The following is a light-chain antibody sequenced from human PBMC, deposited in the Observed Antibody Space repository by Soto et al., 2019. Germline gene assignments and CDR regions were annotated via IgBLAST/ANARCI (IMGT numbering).Light chain of an antibody. CDR3: QVWDSSHDHYV. CDR2: DYS. V-gene: IGLV3-21*02. J-gene: IGLJ1*01. Sequence: SYELTQPPSVSVAPGQTASITCERNNIGSKRVLWYQQKPGQAPVLVVYDYSDRPSGIPERFSGSNCGNTATLTISRVEVADEADYYCQVWDSSHDHYVFGTGTKVTVL. CDR1: NIGSKR.